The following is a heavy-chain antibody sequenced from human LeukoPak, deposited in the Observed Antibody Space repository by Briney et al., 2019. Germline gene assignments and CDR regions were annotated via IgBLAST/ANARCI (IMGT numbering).Heavy chain of an antibody. J-gene: IGHJ4*02. Sequence: GGSLRLSCAASGFTFSSSAMHWVRQAPGKGLEYVSAISYNGGSTYYANPVKGRFTISRDNSKNTLYLEMGSLRPEDMAVYYCARGGGSYYYDSSLNSWGQGTLVTVSS. CDR3: ARGGGSYYYDSSLNS. CDR1: GFTFSSSA. CDR2: ISYNGGST. D-gene: IGHD3-22*01. V-gene: IGHV3-64*01.